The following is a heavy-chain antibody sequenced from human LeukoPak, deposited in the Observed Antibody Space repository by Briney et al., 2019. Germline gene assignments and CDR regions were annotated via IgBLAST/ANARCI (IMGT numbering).Heavy chain of an antibody. CDR1: GYTFTSYA. CDR2: INAGNGNT. Sequence: RWASVKVSCKASGYTFTSYAMHWVRQAPGQRLEWMGWINAGNGNTKYSQKFQGRVTMTEDTSTDTAYMELSSLRSEDTAVYYCATGPASRWWGQGTLVTVSS. CDR3: ATGPASRW. D-gene: IGHD2-2*01. V-gene: IGHV1-3*01. J-gene: IGHJ4*02.